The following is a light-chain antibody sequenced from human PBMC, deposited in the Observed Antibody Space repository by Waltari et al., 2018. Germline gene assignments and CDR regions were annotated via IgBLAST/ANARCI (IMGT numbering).Light chain of an antibody. V-gene: IGLV3-1*01. J-gene: IGLJ2*01. Sequence: SYDLTQPPSLSVSPGQTASITSSGHTLGDKSVSCYQKKPGQSPFVVLYKNSRRPTGFPGPFPASNPGTTATLTFSETQPMKGADFYGRAWDSRMAVFGGGPTLTVL. CDR1: TLGDKS. CDR3: RAWDSRMAV. CDR2: KNS.